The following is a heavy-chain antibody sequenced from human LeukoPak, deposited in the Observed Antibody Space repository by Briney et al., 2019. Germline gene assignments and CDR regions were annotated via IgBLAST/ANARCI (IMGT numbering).Heavy chain of an antibody. V-gene: IGHV3-7*04. Sequence: GGSLRLSCADSGITLSNYWMNWVRQAPGRGLEWVANIKQDGSEKFYVASVTGRFTISRDNAKKSLYLQMNSLRAEDTAVYYCVGGAGWLPYHWGERTLVTVSS. CDR3: VGGAGWLPYH. CDR2: IKQDGSEK. D-gene: IGHD6-19*01. CDR1: GITLSNYW. J-gene: IGHJ5*02.